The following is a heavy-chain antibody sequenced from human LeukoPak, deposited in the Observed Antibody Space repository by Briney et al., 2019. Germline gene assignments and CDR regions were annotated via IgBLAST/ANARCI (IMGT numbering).Heavy chain of an antibody. Sequence: PSETLSLTCTLSGDSISNGAYYWGWIRQPPGKGLEWIANVYLTQTASYNPSLRSRLTLSVDTSKNQCSVRLNSVTAADTGLYYCARLTMDQGDSRGGVRFDPWGQGTLVTVSS. CDR1: GDSISNGAYY. CDR2: VYLTQTA. D-gene: IGHD2-21*02. J-gene: IGHJ5*02. V-gene: IGHV4-39*01. CDR3: ARLTMDQGDSRGGVRFDP.